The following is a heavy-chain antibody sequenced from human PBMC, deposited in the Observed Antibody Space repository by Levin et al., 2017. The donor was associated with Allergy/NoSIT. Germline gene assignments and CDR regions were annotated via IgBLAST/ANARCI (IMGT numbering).Heavy chain of an antibody. V-gene: IGHV3-74*01. D-gene: IGHD2-2*01. CDR3: ASLACSSTSCPAGTDY. J-gene: IGHJ4*02. Sequence: GESLKISCAASGFTFSSYWMHWVRQAPGKGLVWVSRINSDGSSTSYADSVKGRFTISRDNAKNTLFLQMNSLRAEDTAVYYCASLACSSTSCPAGTDYWGQGTLVTVSS. CDR1: GFTFSSYW. CDR2: INSDGSST.